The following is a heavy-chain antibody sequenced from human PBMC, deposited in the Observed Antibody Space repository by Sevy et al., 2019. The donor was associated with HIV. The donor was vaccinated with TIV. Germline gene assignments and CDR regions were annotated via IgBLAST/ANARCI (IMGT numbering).Heavy chain of an antibody. D-gene: IGHD3-22*01. J-gene: IGHJ3*02. CDR1: GFTFSNAW. CDR2: IKSKTDGGTT. V-gene: IGHV3-15*01. CDR3: TTDPTMIVVVITSPLGDI. Sequence: GGSLRLSCAASGFTFSNAWMSWVRQAPGKGLEWVGRIKSKTDGGTTDYAAPVKGRFTISRDDSKTTLYLQMNSLKTEDTAVYYCTTDPTMIVVVITSPLGDIWGQGTMVTVSS.